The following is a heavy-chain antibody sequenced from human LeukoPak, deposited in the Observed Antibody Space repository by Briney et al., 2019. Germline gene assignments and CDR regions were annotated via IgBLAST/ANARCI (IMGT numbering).Heavy chain of an antibody. J-gene: IGHJ4*02. V-gene: IGHV5-51*01. CDR2: IYPGDSDT. Sequence: GASLQISSKGSGSSFTSYWIGWVRRLPGKGLEGMGIIYPGDSDTRYNPSFQGQVTISADKSISTAYLQWSSLKASDTAMYYCARLTAAECSGGSCYHDSSGYYDYWGQGTLVTVSS. D-gene: IGHD2-15*01. CDR1: GSSFTSYW. CDR3: ARLTAAECSGGSCYHDSSGYYDY.